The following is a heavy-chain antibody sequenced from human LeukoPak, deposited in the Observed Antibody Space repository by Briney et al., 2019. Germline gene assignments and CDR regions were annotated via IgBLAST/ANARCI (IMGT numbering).Heavy chain of an antibody. J-gene: IGHJ4*02. CDR1: GGSFSGYY. D-gene: IGHD6-13*01. CDR2: INHSGST. Sequence: KPSETLSLTCAVYGGSFSGYYWSWIRQPPGKGLEWIGEINHSGSTNYNPSLKSRVTISVDTSKNQFSLKLSPVTAADTAVYYCTRDFSTYSSSWDYWGQGTLVTVTS. CDR3: TRDFSTYSSSWDY. V-gene: IGHV4-34*01.